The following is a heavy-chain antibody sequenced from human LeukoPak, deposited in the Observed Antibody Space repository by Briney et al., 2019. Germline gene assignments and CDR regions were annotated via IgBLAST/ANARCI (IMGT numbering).Heavy chain of an antibody. CDR3: ARRVAPQTLWFGDRRAGKNWFDP. Sequence: PSETLSLTCTVSGVSISSSSYYWGWIRQPPGKGLEWIGEINHSASTNYNPSLKSRVTISVDTSKNQFSLKLSSVTAADTAVYYCARRVAPQTLWFGDRRAGKNWFDPWGQGTLVTVSS. D-gene: IGHD3-10*01. CDR1: GVSISSSSYY. CDR2: INHSAST. V-gene: IGHV4-39*07. J-gene: IGHJ5*02.